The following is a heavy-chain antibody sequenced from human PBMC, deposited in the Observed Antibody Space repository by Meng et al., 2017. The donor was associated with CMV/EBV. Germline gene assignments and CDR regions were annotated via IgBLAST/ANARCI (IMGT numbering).Heavy chain of an antibody. V-gene: IGHV3-23*01. D-gene: IGHD3-22*01. Sequence: GESLKISCAASGFTFRSYAMSWVRQAPGKGLEWVSAISGSGGSTYYADSVKGRFTISRDNSKNTLYLQMNSLRAEDAAVYYCANFHYDMIVVGGNAFDIWGQGTMVTVSS. CDR1: GFTFRSYA. CDR2: ISGSGGST. J-gene: IGHJ3*02. CDR3: ANFHYDMIVVGGNAFDI.